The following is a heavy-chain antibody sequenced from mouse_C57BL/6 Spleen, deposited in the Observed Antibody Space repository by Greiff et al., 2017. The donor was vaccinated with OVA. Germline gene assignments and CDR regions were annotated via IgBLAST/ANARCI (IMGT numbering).Heavy chain of an antibody. Sequence: LQESGPGILQPSQTLSLTCSFSGFSLSTFGMGVGWIRQPSGKGLEWLAHIWWDDDKYYNPALKSRLTISKDTSKNQVFLKIANVDTADTATYYCARIRAYYGSSYWYFDVWGTGTTVTVSS. CDR2: IWWDDDK. CDR3: ARIRAYYGSSYWYFDV. J-gene: IGHJ1*03. CDR1: GFSLSTFGMG. D-gene: IGHD1-1*01. V-gene: IGHV8-8*01.